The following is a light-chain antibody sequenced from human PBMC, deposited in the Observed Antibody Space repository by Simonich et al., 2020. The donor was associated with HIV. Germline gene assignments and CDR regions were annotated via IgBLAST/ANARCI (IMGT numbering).Light chain of an antibody. CDR2: EVS. Sequence: QSALTQPPSASGSPGQSVTISCTGTSSDVGGYNYVSWYQQHPGKAPKLMIYEVSKRPPGVPDRFSGSKSDNTASLTVSGLQAEDEADYYCSSYAGSNNWVFGGGTKVTVL. J-gene: IGLJ3*02. V-gene: IGLV2-8*01. CDR1: SSDVGGYNY. CDR3: SSYAGSNNWV.